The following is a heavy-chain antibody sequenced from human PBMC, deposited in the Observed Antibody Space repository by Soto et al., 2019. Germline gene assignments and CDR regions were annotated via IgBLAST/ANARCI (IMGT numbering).Heavy chain of an antibody. V-gene: IGHV3-13*01. Sequence: PGGSLRLSCAASGFTFSSYDMHWVRQATGKGLEWVSAIGTAGDTYYPGSVKGRFTISRENAKNSLYLQMNSLRAEDTAVYYCARDSGSGWYGEEFQHWGQGTLVTGSS. J-gene: IGHJ1*01. CDR1: GFTFSSYD. CDR2: IGTAGDT. CDR3: ARDSGSGWYGEEFQH. D-gene: IGHD6-19*01.